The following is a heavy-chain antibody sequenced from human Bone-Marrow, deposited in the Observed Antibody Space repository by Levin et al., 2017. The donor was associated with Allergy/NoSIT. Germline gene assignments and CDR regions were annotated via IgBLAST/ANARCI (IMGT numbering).Heavy chain of an antibody. CDR3: ARRYDSTGYYTL. D-gene: IGHD3-22*01. Sequence: GGSLRLSCKGSGYSFTSYWIAWVRQMPGKGLEWMGIIYPGDSDTRYSPSFQGQVTISADKSISTAYLQWSSLKASDTAMYYCARRYDSTGYYTLWGQGTLVTVSS. J-gene: IGHJ4*02. V-gene: IGHV5-51*01. CDR1: GYSFTSYW. CDR2: IYPGDSDT.